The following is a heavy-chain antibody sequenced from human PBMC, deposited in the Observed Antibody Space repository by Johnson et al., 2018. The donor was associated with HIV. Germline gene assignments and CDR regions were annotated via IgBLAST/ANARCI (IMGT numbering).Heavy chain of an antibody. V-gene: IGHV3-7*01. D-gene: IGHD2-21*01. CDR2: IKQDGSEN. CDR3: ARGGHAVVAKPFGAFDI. J-gene: IGHJ3*02. CDR1: GFTFSSYW. Sequence: VQLVESGGGLVQPGGSLRLSCAASGFTFSSYWMSWVRQAPGKGLEWVANIKQDGSENYYVDSVKGRFTISRDNAKNSLYLQMNSLRAEDTAVYYCARGGHAVVAKPFGAFDIWGQGTMVTVSS.